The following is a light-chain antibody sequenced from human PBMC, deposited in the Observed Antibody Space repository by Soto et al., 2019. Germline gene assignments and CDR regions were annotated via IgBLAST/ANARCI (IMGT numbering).Light chain of an antibody. CDR3: CSSTSSSPYV. CDR1: GSDVGRYNY. V-gene: IGLV2-14*01. CDR2: DVS. J-gene: IGLJ1*01. Sequence: QSVLTKPASVSGSPGQSITISCTGTGSDVGRYNYVSWYQQYPGKAPKLTIYDVSNRPLGVSNRFSGSKSGNTASLTISGLQAEDEADYYCCSSTSSSPYVFGTGTKLTV.